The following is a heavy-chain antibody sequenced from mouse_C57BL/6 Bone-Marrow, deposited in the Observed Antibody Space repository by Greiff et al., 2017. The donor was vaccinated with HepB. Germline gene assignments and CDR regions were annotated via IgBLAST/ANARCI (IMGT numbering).Heavy chain of an antibody. CDR2: IYPGSGST. V-gene: IGHV1-55*01. D-gene: IGHD1-1*01. CDR1: GYTFTSYW. CDR3: ARGYYGSSWYFDV. J-gene: IGHJ1*03. Sequence: VQLQQSGAELVKPGASVKMSCKASGYTFTSYWITWVKQRPGQGLEWIGDIYPGSGSTNYNEKFKSKATLTVDTSSSTAYMQLSSLTSEDSAVYDCARGYYGSSWYFDVWGTGTTVTVSS.